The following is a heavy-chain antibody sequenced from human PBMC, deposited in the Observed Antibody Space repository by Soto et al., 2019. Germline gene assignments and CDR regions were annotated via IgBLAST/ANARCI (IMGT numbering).Heavy chain of an antibody. V-gene: IGHV1-46*01. CDR1: GYTFTDYY. CDR2: INPDGGST. D-gene: IGHD3-3*01. Sequence: QVQLVQSGAEVKKPGASVMLSCKASGYTFTDYYMHWVRQATGQGLEWMGIINPDGGSTRYAEKFQGRVTMTRDTSTSTFYMELSSLRSEDTAVYYCAKAPRGGVIITTYSAHIDLWGQGTLVTVSS. J-gene: IGHJ5*02. CDR3: AKAPRGGVIITTYSAHIDL.